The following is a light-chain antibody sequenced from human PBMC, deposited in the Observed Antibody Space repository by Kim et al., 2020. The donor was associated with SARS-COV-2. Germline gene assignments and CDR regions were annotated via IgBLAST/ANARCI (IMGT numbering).Light chain of an antibody. V-gene: IGKV3-20*01. CDR3: QQYGGGAPCN. J-gene: IGKJ2*01. CDR1: QNVPTYS. CDR2: GAS. Sequence: SPRERSALSCRASQNVPTYSLAWYQQKPGQAPRLLIHGASNRATGVPDRFSGSGSGTEFTLTINRLEPEDVAVYYCQQYGGGAPCNFGQGTRLEI.